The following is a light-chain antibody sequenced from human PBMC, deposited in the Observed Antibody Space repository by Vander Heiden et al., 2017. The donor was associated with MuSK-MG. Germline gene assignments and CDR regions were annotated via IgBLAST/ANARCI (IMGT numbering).Light chain of an antibody. CDR2: EVN. J-gene: IGLJ3*02. V-gene: IGLV2-23*02. CDR3: CSFTTSGTLV. CDR1: SSDIGAHDQ. Sequence: QSALTQPASVSGSPGQSIPISCSGTSSDIGAHDQVSWYQVYPGKVPKFLIYEVNKRPSGVSTRFSGSKSGNWASLTTWGLQAEDEADYYCCSFTTSGTLVFGGGTKLTVL.